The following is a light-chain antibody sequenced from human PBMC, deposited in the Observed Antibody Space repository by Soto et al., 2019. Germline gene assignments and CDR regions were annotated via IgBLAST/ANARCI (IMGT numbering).Light chain of an antibody. J-gene: IGKJ1*01. CDR2: GAS. Sequence: EIVMTQSPATLSVSPGERATLSCRASQGVSSSLAWYQQKPGQAPRLLIYGASTRATGVPARFSGSGSETEFTLTISILQSEDSAVYYCQQYNNWWTFGQGTKVEIK. V-gene: IGKV3-15*01. CDR1: QGVSSS. CDR3: QQYNNWWT.